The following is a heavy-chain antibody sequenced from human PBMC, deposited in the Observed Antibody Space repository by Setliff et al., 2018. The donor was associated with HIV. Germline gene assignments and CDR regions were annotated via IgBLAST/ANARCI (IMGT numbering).Heavy chain of an antibody. CDR2: IYPVDSDT. CDR1: GYSFTTYW. V-gene: IGHV5-51*01. CDR3: VRRRGGGYYDTSAYFDF. D-gene: IGHD3-22*01. Sequence: GESLKISCKGSGYSFTTYWIGWVRQMPGKGLEWMGIIYPVDSDTKYSPSFQGQVTISGDKSIRTASLQWRSLKASDSAMYYCVRRRGGGYYDTSAYFDFWGQGTLVTVSS. J-gene: IGHJ4*02.